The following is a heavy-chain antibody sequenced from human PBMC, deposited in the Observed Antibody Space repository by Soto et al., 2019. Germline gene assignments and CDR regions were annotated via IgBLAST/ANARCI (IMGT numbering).Heavy chain of an antibody. CDR3: AKDLVVVVSARGPFDH. V-gene: IGHV3-23*01. CDR1: GFTFSSYA. D-gene: IGHD2-21*02. J-gene: IGHJ4*02. CDR2: ISGSGGTK. Sequence: GGSLRLSCAASGFTFSSYAMTWVRQAPGKGLEWVSAISGSGGTKYYADSVKGLFTISRDISMNTLYLQMNSLRAEDTAVYYCAKDLVVVVSARGPFDHWGQGTLVTVSS.